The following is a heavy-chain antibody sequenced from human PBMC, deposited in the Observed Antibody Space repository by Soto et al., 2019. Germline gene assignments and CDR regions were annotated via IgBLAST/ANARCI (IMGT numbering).Heavy chain of an antibody. CDR3: AHSGREYYYDSSGYYPGAYDY. Sequence: SGPTLVNPTQTLTLTCTFSGLSLSTSGVGVGWIRQPPEKALEWLALIYWDDDKRYSPSLKSRLTITKDTSKNQVVLTMTNMDPVDTATYYCAHSGREYYYDSSGYYPGAYDYWGQGTLVTVSS. V-gene: IGHV2-5*02. CDR1: GLSLSTSGVG. D-gene: IGHD3-22*01. CDR2: IYWDDDK. J-gene: IGHJ4*02.